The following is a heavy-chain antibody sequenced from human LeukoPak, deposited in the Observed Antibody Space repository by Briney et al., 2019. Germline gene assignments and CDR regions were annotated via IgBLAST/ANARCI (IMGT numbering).Heavy chain of an antibody. D-gene: IGHD3-16*01. CDR3: ARKGYELLYFDY. CDR2: IRYDGSNK. CDR1: GFTFSSYG. J-gene: IGHJ4*02. V-gene: IGHV3-30*02. Sequence: PGGSLRLSCAASGFTFSSYGMHWVRQAPGKGLEWVAFIRYDGSNKYYADSVKGRFTISRDNSKNTLYLQMNSLRAEDTAVYYCARKGYELLYFDYWGQGTLVTVSS.